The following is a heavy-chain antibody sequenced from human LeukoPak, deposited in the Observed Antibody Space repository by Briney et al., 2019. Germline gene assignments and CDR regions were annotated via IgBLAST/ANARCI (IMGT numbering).Heavy chain of an antibody. CDR3: AREVPSFRGYCSSTSCFNY. CDR2: IYHSGST. J-gene: IGHJ4*02. CDR1: GGSISSGGYY. V-gene: IGHV4-30-2*01. Sequence: SQTLSLTCTVSGGSISSGGYYWSWIRQPPGKGLEWIGYIYHSGSTYYNPSLKSRVTISVDRSKNQFSLKLSSVTAADTAVYYCAREVPSFRGYCSSTSCFNYWGQGTQVTVSS. D-gene: IGHD2-2*01.